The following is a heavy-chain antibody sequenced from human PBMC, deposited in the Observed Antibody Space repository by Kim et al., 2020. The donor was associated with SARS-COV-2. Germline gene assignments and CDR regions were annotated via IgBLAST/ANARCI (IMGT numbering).Heavy chain of an antibody. CDR1: GFTFSSYW. CDR3: ARDRERDSSGYSPSAY. D-gene: IGHD3-22*01. V-gene: IGHV3-7*01. Sequence: GGSLRLSCAASGFTFSSYWMSWVRQAPGKGLEWVANIKQDGSEKYYVDSVKGRFTISRDNAKNSLYLQMNSLRAEDTAVYYCARDRERDSSGYSPSAYWDQGTLVTVSS. CDR2: IKQDGSEK. J-gene: IGHJ4*02.